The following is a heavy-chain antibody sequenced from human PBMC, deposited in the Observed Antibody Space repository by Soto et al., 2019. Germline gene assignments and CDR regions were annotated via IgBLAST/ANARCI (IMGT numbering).Heavy chain of an antibody. CDR2: ISSSGSTI. V-gene: IGHV3-48*03. CDR3: ARDPSPRWRTRDYYYGMDV. J-gene: IGHJ6*02. CDR1: GFTFSSYE. D-gene: IGHD3-10*01. Sequence: PGGSLRLSCAASGFTFSSYEMNWVRQAPGKGLEWVSYISSSGSTIYYADSVKGRFTISRDNAKNSLYLQMNSLRAEDTAVYYCARDPSPRWRTRDYYYGMDVWGQGTTVTVSS.